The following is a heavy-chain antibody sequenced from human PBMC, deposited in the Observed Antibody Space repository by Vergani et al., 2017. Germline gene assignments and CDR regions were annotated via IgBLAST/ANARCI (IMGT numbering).Heavy chain of an antibody. CDR2: IIPILGIA. CDR3: ARVQYYYDSSGYYYYYYGMDV. D-gene: IGHD3-22*01. V-gene: IGHV1-69*02. Sequence: QVQLVQSGAEVKKPGSSVKVSCKASGYTFSSCTISWVRQAPGQGLEWMGRIIPILGIANYAQKFQGRVTITADKSTSTAYMELSSLRSEDTAVYYCARVQYYYDSSGYYYYYYGMDVWGQGTTVTVSS. CDR1: GYTFSSCT. J-gene: IGHJ6*02.